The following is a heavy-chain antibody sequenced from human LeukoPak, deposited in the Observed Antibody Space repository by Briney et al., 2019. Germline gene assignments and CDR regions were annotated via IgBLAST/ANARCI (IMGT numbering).Heavy chain of an antibody. J-gene: IGHJ4*02. CDR2: IYYSGST. D-gene: IGHD3-22*01. CDR1: GGSISSSSYY. V-gene: IGHV4-39*07. Sequence: PSETLSLTCTVSGGSISSSSYYWGWIRQPPGKGLEWIGSIYYSGSTYYNPSLKSRVTISVDTSKNQFSLKLSSVTAADTAVYYCANYYYDTSGNTFDYWGQGTLVTVSS. CDR3: ANYYYDTSGNTFDY.